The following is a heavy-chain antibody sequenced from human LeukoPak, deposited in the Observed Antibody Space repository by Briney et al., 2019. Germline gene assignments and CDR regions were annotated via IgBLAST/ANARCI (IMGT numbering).Heavy chain of an antibody. J-gene: IGHJ4*02. CDR3: ARDPGCRGGTCSYFDY. V-gene: IGHV1-46*01. D-gene: IGHD2-15*01. Sequence: ASVKVSCKASGYSFTSYYMHWVRQAPGQGLEWMGKINPSGGTTTYAQKFQGRVTMTSDTSTNTVYIDLSSLRSEDTAVYYCARDPGCRGGTCSYFDYWGQGTLDTVSS. CDR2: INPSGGTT. CDR1: GYSFTSYY.